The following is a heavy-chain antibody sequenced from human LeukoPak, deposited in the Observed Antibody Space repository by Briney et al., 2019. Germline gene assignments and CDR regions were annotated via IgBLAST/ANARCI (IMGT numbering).Heavy chain of an antibody. Sequence: SETLSLTCAVYGGSFSGYYWSWIRQPPGKGLEWIGSIYYSGSTYYNPSLKSRVTISVDTSKNQFSLKLSSVTAADTAVYYCARHANPHSSSWYYFDYWGQGTLVTVSS. CDR2: IYYSGST. CDR3: ARHANPHSSSWYYFDY. J-gene: IGHJ4*02. D-gene: IGHD6-13*01. CDR1: GGSFSGYY. V-gene: IGHV4-34*01.